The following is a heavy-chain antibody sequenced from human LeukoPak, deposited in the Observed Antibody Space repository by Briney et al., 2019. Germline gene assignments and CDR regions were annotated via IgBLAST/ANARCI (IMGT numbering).Heavy chain of an antibody. D-gene: IGHD6-13*01. J-gene: IGHJ1*01. CDR1: GFTFSSYS. Sequence: GGSLRLSCAASGFTFSSYSMNWVRQAPGKGLEWVSYISSSSSTIYYADSVKGRFTISRDNAKNSLYLQMNSLRAEDTAVYYCARDETLEQQPTDFQHWGQGTLVTVSS. CDR3: ARDETLEQQPTDFQH. V-gene: IGHV3-48*04. CDR2: ISSSSSTI.